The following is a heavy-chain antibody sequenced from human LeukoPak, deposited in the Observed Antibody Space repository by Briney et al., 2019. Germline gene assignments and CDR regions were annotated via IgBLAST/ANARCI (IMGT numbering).Heavy chain of an antibody. V-gene: IGHV3-7*05. CDR3: VRDCGFHTFDF. J-gene: IGHJ4*02. CDR2: IKEDGSEK. D-gene: IGHD2-21*01. Sequence: GGSLRLSCAASGFTLSNYYMSWIRQAPGEGLEYVVNIKEDGSEKYYVDSVKGRFTISRDDAKNSLYLQMSGLRGDDTAVYYCVRDCGFHTFDFWGQGTLVTVSS. CDR1: GFTLSNYY.